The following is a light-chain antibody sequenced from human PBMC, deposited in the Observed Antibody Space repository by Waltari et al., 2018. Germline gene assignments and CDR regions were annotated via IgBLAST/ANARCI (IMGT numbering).Light chain of an antibody. Sequence: QSALTQPASVSGSPGQSITIPCTGTSSDVDISNLVSWYQQHPGKAPKLVIYEGSKRPSGVSNRFSGSKSGNTASLTISGLQAEDEADYFCCSYAGSSTLVVFGGGTTLTVL. CDR2: EGS. CDR3: CSYAGSSTLVV. CDR1: SSDVDISNL. J-gene: IGLJ2*01. V-gene: IGLV2-23*01.